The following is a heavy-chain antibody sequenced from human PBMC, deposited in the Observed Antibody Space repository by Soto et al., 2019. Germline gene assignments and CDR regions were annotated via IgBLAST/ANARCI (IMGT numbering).Heavy chain of an antibody. V-gene: IGHV1-46*01. CDR2: INPSGGST. CDR1: GYTFTSYY. D-gene: IGHD3-22*01. J-gene: IGHJ4*02. CDR3: ARARNTLDSSGYYAY. Sequence: ASVKVSCKASGYTFTSYYMHWVRQAPGQGLEWMGIINPSGGSTSYAQKFQGRVTMTRDTSTSTVYMELSSLRSEDTAVYYCARARNTLDSSGYYAYWGEGTLVTVSS.